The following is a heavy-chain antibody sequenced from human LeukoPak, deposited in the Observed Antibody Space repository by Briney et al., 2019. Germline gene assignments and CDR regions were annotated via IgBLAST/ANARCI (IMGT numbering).Heavy chain of an antibody. CDR1: GLTFTYYA. V-gene: IGHV3-23*01. Sequence: GGSLRLSCTASGLTFTYYAMTWVRHAPGKGLEWVSLISGSGGSAKYADSVKGRFTISRDNSKNTLFLQMSSLRAEDTAIYYCAKVGSSGWYAMDVWGRGTSVTVS. J-gene: IGHJ6*02. D-gene: IGHD6-19*01. CDR2: ISGSGGSA. CDR3: AKVGSSGWYAMDV.